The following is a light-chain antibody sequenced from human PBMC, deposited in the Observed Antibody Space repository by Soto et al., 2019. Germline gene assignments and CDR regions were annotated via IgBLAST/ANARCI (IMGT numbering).Light chain of an antibody. CDR2: AAS. CDR1: QSISSY. V-gene: IGKV1-39*01. J-gene: IGKJ4*01. Sequence: IQMTHSPSSLSASVGDRVTITCRTSQSISSYLNWYQHKPGKAPKLLIYAASSLQSGVPSRFSGSGSGTDFTLTISSLQPEDFATYYCQQSYSTPQLTCGGGTKVDIK. CDR3: QQSYSTPQLT.